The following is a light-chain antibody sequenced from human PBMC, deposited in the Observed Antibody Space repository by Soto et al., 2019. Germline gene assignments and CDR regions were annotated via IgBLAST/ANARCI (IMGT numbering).Light chain of an antibody. V-gene: IGKV4-1*01. CDR3: QQYYSLPPT. CDR1: QSVLYKSNTKNY. Sequence: DIVMTQSPDSLAVSLGERATINCKSSQSVLYKSNTKNYLAWYQQKPGQPPNLLIYWASTPESGVPDRFSGSGSGTDFTLTISSLQAEDVAVYYCQQYYSLPPTFGQGTKVEIK. J-gene: IGKJ1*01. CDR2: WAS.